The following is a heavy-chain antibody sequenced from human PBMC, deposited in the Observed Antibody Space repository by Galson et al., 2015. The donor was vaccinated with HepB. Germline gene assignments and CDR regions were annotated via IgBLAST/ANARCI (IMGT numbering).Heavy chain of an antibody. CDR1: GGTFSSYA. CDR2: IIPIFGTA. Sequence: SVKVSCKASGGTFSSYAISWVRQAPGQGLEWMGGIIPIFGTANYAQKFQGRVTITADESTSTAYMELSSLRSEDTAVYYCARAWGEQWLVRSYYFGYWGQGTLVTVSS. D-gene: IGHD6-19*01. J-gene: IGHJ4*02. V-gene: IGHV1-69*13. CDR3: ARAWGEQWLVRSYYFGY.